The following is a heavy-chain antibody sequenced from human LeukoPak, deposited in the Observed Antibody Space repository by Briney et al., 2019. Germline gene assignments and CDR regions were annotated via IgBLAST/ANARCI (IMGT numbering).Heavy chain of an antibody. D-gene: IGHD4-17*01. CDR1: GFTFNTYA. CDR3: ARGKIGYYYGDYDGY. CDR2: ISSDGRTI. J-gene: IGHJ4*02. Sequence: QTGGSLRLSCAASGFTFNTYAMDWVRQAPGKGLEWVSYISSDGRTIYYADSVKGRFTISRDNAKNSLYLQMNSLRDEDTAVYYCARGKIGYYYGDYDGYWGQGTLVTVSS. V-gene: IGHV3-48*02.